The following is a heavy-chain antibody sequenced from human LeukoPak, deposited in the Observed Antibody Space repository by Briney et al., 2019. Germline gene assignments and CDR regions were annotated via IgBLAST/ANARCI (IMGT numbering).Heavy chain of an antibody. Sequence: GGSLRLSCAASGFTFSTYSMNWVRQAPGKGLEWVSHISTSGTTIYYADSVKGRFTISRDNAKNSLFLQMNSLRAEDTAVYYCARQRCEGGSCYRNAFDIWGQGTMVTVSS. CDR2: ISTSGTTI. CDR3: ARQRCEGGSCYRNAFDI. J-gene: IGHJ3*02. V-gene: IGHV3-48*01. CDR1: GFTFSTYS. D-gene: IGHD2-15*01.